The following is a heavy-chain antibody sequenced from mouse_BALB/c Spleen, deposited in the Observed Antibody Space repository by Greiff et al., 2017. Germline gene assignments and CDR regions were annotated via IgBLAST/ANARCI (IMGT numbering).Heavy chain of an antibody. CDR2: IDPANGNT. CDR1: GFNIKDTY. V-gene: IGHV14-3*02. D-gene: IGHD2-1*01. J-gene: IGHJ4*01. Sequence: EVKLVESGAELVKPGASVKLSCTASGFNIKDTYMHWVKQRPEQGLEWIGRIDPANGNTKYDPKFQGKATITADTSSNTAYLQLSSLTSEDTAVYYCASTIFYAMDYWGQGTSVTVSS. CDR3: ASTIFYAMDY.